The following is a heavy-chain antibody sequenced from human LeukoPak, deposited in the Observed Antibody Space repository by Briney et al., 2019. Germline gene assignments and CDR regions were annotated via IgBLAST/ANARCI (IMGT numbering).Heavy chain of an antibody. Sequence: PSETLSLTCTVSGGSISSSSYYWGWIRQPLGKGLEWIGSIYYSGSTYYNPSLKSRVTISVDTSKNQFSLKLSSVTAADTAVYYCARTPGRGRHYYLDYWGQGTLVTVSS. J-gene: IGHJ4*02. V-gene: IGHV4-39*01. CDR1: GGSISSSSYY. CDR2: IYYSGST. CDR3: ARTPGRGRHYYLDY. D-gene: IGHD1-1*01.